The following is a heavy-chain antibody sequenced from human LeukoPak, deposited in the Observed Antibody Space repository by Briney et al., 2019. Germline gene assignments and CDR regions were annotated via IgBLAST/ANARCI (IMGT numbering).Heavy chain of an antibody. CDR3: ARDAQRGFDYSNSLKY. CDR1: GFIYSHYG. J-gene: IGHJ4*01. CDR2: IWSDGSNR. V-gene: IGHV3-33*01. D-gene: IGHD4-11*01. Sequence: GRSLGLSCAASGFIYSHYGMHWVRQAPGKGLEWVAVIWSDGSNRFYAGSVKGRFTISRDNSQNTLFLQMNSLRAEDTAMYYCARDAQRGFDYSNSLKYWGHGTLVTVSS.